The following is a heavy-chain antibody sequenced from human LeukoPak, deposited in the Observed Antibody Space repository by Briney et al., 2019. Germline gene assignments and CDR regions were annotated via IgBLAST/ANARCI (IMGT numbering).Heavy chain of an antibody. J-gene: IGHJ5*02. D-gene: IGHD5-12*01. CDR2: IFHSGST. V-gene: IGHV4-38-2*02. Sequence: SETLSLTCTVSGYSISTSSYWGWIRQSPGKGLEWIGSIFHSGSTYFNPSLKSRVTISVDTSKNQFSLRLSSVTTADTAVYYCARARGYSASGQWFDPWGQGTLVTVSS. CDR3: ARARGYSASGQWFDP. CDR1: GYSISTSSY.